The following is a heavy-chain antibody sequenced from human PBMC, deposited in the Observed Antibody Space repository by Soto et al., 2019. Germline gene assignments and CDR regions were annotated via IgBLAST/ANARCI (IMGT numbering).Heavy chain of an antibody. D-gene: IGHD3-3*01. CDR3: AGSPYYDFWSGYPYPDY. CDR1: GSSISSYY. CDR2: IYYSGST. V-gene: IGHV4-59*01. J-gene: IGHJ4*02. Sequence: SATLSLTCTVTGSSISSYYWSWIRQPPGKGLEWIGYIYYSGSTNYNPSLKSRVTISVDTSKNQFSLKLSSVTAADTAVYYCAGSPYYDFWSGYPYPDYWGQGTLVTVS.